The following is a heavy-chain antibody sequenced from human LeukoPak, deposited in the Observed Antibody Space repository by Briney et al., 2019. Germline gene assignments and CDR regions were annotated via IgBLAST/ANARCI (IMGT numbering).Heavy chain of an antibody. CDR3: ARTMIAALYYYYYMDV. Sequence: GGSLRLSCAASGFTVSSNYMSWVRQAPGKGLEWVSVIYSGGSTYYADSVKGRFTISRDNAKNSLYLQMNSLRAEDTAVYYCARTMIAALYYYYYMDVWGKGTTVTVSS. J-gene: IGHJ6*03. D-gene: IGHD3-22*01. V-gene: IGHV3-53*01. CDR1: GFTVSSNY. CDR2: IYSGGST.